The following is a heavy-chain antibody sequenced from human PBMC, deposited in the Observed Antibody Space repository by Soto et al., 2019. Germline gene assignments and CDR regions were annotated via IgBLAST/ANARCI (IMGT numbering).Heavy chain of an antibody. CDR2: INPSGGST. CDR1: GYTFTSYY. J-gene: IGHJ3*02. Sequence: ASVKVSCKASGYTFTSYYMHWVRQAPGQGLEWMGIINPSGGSTSYAQKFQGRVTMTRDTSTSTVYMELSSLRSEDTAVYYCASPSTLGRRAFDIWGQGTMVTVSS. CDR3: ASPSTLGRRAFDI. V-gene: IGHV1-46*01. D-gene: IGHD2-2*01.